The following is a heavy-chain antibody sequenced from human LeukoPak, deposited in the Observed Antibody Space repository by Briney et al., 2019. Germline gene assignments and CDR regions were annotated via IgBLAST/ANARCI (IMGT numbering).Heavy chain of an antibody. J-gene: IGHJ5*01. Sequence: GGSLRLSCAASGFVFSASYMSWVRKAPGKGLEWVATIKPDGSEKYHVDSVSGRFTISRDNTNDSLFLQMNSLRVDDTAVYYCVRGGTYWIVSWGQGTLVNVS. CDR1: GFVFSASY. CDR3: VRGGTYWIVS. V-gene: IGHV3-7*01. CDR2: IKPDGSEK.